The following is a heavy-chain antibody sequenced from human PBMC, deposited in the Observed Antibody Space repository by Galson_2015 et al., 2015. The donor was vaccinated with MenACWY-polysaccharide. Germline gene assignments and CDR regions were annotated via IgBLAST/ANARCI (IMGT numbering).Heavy chain of an antibody. CDR3: AREGSRSVFLPFDT. Sequence: SLRLSCAASTVTFRGSGMHWVRQAPGKGLEWVAVIQYDAVYKQYLDSVKGRFSVSRDNSKSTLYLEMNNLRAEDTALYYCAREGSRSVFLPFDTWGQGTMVIVSS. D-gene: IGHD1-14*01. V-gene: IGHV3-33*01. CDR1: TVTFRGSG. CDR2: IQYDAVYK. J-gene: IGHJ3*02.